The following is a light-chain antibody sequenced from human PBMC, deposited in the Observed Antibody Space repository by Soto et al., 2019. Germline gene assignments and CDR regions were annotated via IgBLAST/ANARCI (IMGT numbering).Light chain of an antibody. CDR3: CSYARSVAFV. J-gene: IGLJ2*01. Sequence: QSALTQPASVSGSPGQSITISCTGTTSDIGTYNLVSWYQHHPGKAPKLIIFENNKWPSGVSARFSGSKSANTASLTISGLQAEDEADYYCCSYARSVAFVFGGGTKLTVL. CDR2: ENN. CDR1: TSDIGTYNL. V-gene: IGLV2-23*02.